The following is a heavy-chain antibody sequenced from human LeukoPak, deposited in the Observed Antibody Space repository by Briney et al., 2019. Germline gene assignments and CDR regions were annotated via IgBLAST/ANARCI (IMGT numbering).Heavy chain of an antibody. CDR3: ARSSAYSGSTDAFDI. V-gene: IGHV1-69*05. D-gene: IGHD1-26*01. CDR2: IIPIFGTA. CDR1: GGTFSSYA. J-gene: IGHJ3*02. Sequence: ASVKVSCKASGGTFSSYAISWVRQAPGQGLEWMGGIIPIFGTANYAQKFQGRVTITTDESTSTAYMELSSLRSEDTAVYYCARSSAYSGSTDAFDIWGQGIMVTVSS.